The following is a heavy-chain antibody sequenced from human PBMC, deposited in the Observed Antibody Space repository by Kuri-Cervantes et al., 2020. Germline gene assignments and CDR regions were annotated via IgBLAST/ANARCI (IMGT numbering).Heavy chain of an antibody. J-gene: IGHJ3*02. CDR1: GFSLSTSGMR. V-gene: IGHV2-70D*14. CDR3: ARQWLEDAFDI. D-gene: IGHD6-19*01. CDR2: IDWDDDK. Sequence: SGPTLVKPTQTLTLTGTFSGFSLSTSGMRVSWIRQPPGKALEWLARIDWDDDKFYSTSLKTRLTISKDTSKKQVVLTMTNMDPVDTATYYCARQWLEDAFDIWGQGTMVTVSS.